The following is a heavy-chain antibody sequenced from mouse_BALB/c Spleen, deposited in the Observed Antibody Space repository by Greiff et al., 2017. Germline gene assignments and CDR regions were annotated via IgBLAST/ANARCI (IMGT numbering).Heavy chain of an antibody. CDR1: GFTFSSFG. D-gene: IGHD1-1*01. V-gene: IGHV5-17*02. CDR2: ISSGSSTI. J-gene: IGHJ4*01. Sequence: EVHLVESGGGLVQPGGSRKLSCAASGFTFSSFGMHWVRQAPEKGLEWVAYISSGSSTIYYADTVKGRFTISRHNPKNTLFLQMTSLRSQDTAMYYCARSDHLLYYSMDYWGQGTSVTVSS. CDR3: ARSDHLLYYSMDY.